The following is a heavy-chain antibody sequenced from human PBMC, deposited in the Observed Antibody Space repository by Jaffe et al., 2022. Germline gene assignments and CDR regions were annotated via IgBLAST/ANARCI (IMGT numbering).Heavy chain of an antibody. V-gene: IGHV3-30*02. J-gene: IGHJ3*02. Sequence: QVQLVESGGGVVQPGGSLRLSCAASGFSFSTYGMHWVRQAPGKGLEWVAFIRYDGSFKNYADSVKGRFTIARDNSKNTLYLQMNSLRPEDTAVFYCAKEENYHDAIGPIWGQGTMVTVSS. CDR3: AKEENYHDAIGPI. CDR2: IRYDGSFK. CDR1: GFSFSTYG. D-gene: IGHD3-22*01.